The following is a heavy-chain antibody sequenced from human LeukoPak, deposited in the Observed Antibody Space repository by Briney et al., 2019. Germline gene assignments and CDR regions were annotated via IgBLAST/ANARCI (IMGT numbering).Heavy chain of an antibody. Sequence: PSETLSLTCTVSGGSITSGTYYWDWIRQAPGKGLEWIGKVYHTGIIYYNPSLNSRVTMSVDTSKNQFSLKLNSLTAADTAVYYCARLSRYCSSTTCSYFDYWGQGTLVTVSS. J-gene: IGHJ4*02. D-gene: IGHD2-2*01. CDR3: ARLSRYCSSTTCSYFDY. CDR2: VYHTGII. CDR1: GGSITSGTYY. V-gene: IGHV4-39*01.